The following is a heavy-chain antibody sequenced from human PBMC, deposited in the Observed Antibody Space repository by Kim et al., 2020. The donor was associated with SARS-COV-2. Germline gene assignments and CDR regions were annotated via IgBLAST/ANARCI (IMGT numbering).Heavy chain of an antibody. D-gene: IGHD6-13*01. Sequence: GGSLRLSCAASGFTFSSYAMNWVRQAPGKGLEWVSAISGSGGSTFYADSVKGRFTISRDNSKNTLYLQMNSLRAEDTAVYYCAKSLRGIAAALFDFWGQGTLVTVSS. CDR2: ISGSGGST. CDR3: AKSLRGIAAALFDF. CDR1: GFTFSSYA. J-gene: IGHJ4*02. V-gene: IGHV3-23*01.